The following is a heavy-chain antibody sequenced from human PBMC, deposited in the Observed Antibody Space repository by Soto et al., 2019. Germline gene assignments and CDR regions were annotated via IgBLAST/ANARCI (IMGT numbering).Heavy chain of an antibody. CDR1: GYTFTSYD. CDR2: MNPNSGNT. V-gene: IGHV1-8*01. D-gene: IGHD2-15*01. Sequence: ASVKVSCKASGYTFTSYDINWVRQATGQGLEWMGWMNPNSGNTGYAQKFQGRVTMTRNTSISTAYMELSSLRSEDTAVYYCARSFAMVAARGRRGRGMDVWGQGTTVTVSS. J-gene: IGHJ6*02. CDR3: ARSFAMVAARGRRGRGMDV.